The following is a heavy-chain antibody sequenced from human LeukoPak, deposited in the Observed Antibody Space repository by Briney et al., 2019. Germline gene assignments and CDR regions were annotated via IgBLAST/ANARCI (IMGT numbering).Heavy chain of an antibody. V-gene: IGHV4-59*01. CDR3: ARPSRSVSTAGAFDI. D-gene: IGHD5/OR15-5a*01. CDR2: IYYTGST. Sequence: SETLSLTCTVSGGSISSYYWSWIWQPPGKGLEWIGYIYYTGSTNYNPSLKSRVTISVDTSKNQFSLKLSSVTAADTAVYYCARPSRSVSTAGAFDIWGQGTMVTVSS. J-gene: IGHJ3*02. CDR1: GGSISSYY.